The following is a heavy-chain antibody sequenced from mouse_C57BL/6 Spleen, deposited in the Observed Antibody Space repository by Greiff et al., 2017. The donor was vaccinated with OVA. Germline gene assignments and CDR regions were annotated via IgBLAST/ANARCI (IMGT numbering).Heavy chain of an antibody. CDR3: ARPCNNLGYFDY. J-gene: IGHJ2*01. CDR2: ISSGSSTI. Sequence: EVKLLESGGGLVKPGGSLKLSCAASGFTFSDYGMHWVRQAPEKGLEWVAYISSGSSTIYYADTVKGRFTISRDNAKNTLFLQMTSLRSEDTAMYYCARPCNNLGYFDYWGQGTTLTVSS. V-gene: IGHV5-17*01. D-gene: IGHD6-1*01. CDR1: GFTFSDYG.